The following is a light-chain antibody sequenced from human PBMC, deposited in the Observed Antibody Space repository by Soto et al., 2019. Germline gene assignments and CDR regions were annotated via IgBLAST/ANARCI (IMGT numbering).Light chain of an antibody. CDR1: QSVSGSF. CDR3: QQRSVWPIT. Sequence: VLTQSPGTLSLSPGERGTLSCRASQSVSGSFLAWYQQKPGQAPRLLLYGASHRATGVPARFSGSGSGTDFTLTISSLEPEDFAVYYCQQRSVWPITFGHGTRLAIK. J-gene: IGKJ5*01. CDR2: GAS. V-gene: IGKV3-11*01.